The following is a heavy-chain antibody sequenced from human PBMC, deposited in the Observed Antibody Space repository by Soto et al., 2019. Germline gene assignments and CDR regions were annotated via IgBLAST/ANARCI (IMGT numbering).Heavy chain of an antibody. J-gene: IGHJ4*02. Sequence: EVQLLESGGGLVQPGGSLRLSCAASGFTFSSYAMSWVRQAPGKGLEWVSAISGSGGSTYYADSVKGQDTISRDNSKNALYLEMKSLRAEDTAVYYCATERDNGNDGDYCVQGNLVIVAS. CDR1: GFTFSSYA. V-gene: IGHV3-23*01. CDR2: ISGSGGST. CDR3: ATERDNGNDGDY. D-gene: IGHD1-20*01.